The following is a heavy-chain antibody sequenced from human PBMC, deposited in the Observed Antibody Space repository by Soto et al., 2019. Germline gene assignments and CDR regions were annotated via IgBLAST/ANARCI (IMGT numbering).Heavy chain of an antibody. CDR3: ARDWGSTVSTWSFGAF. CDR1: GGTFSPYT. D-gene: IGHD3-16*01. Sequence: QVQLVQSGAEVKKPGSSVKVSCKASGGTFSPYTVNWVRQAPGQGLEWMGRIIPFLGVTNYAQKCQARVTLPAETSTTTAYMELSGLRFEDTAVYSCARDWGSTVSTWSFGAFWGRGTLVTVSS. J-gene: IGHJ4*02. V-gene: IGHV1-69*08. CDR2: IIPFLGVT.